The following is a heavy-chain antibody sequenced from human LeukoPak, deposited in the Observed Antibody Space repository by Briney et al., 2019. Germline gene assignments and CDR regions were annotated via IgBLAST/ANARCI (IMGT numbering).Heavy chain of an antibody. V-gene: IGHV4-34*01. D-gene: IGHD6-19*01. J-gene: IGHJ4*02. Sequence: PSETLSLTCAVYGASFSGYYWSWIRQPPGKGLEWIGDIHQSGDTNYNPSLKSRVTISVDTSKNQFSLKLSSVTAADTAVYYCARGQVGRAGTFRIWAYFDHWGQGTLVIVSS. CDR2: IHQSGDT. CDR3: ARGQVGRAGTFRIWAYFDH. CDR1: GASFSGYY.